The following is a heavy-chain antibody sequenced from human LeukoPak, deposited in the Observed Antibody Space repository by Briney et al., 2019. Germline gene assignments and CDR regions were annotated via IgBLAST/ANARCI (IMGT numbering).Heavy chain of an antibody. J-gene: IGHJ5*02. D-gene: IGHD6-13*01. V-gene: IGHV4-59*01. CDR2: IYYSGST. CDR3: ARGVSSSWYLVWFDP. CDR1: GGSISSYY. Sequence: SSETLSLTCTVSGGSISSYYWSWIRQPPGKGLEWIGYIYYSGSTDYNPSLESRVTISVDTSKNQFSLNLNSVTAADTAVYYCARGVSSSWYLVWFDPWGQGTLVTVSS.